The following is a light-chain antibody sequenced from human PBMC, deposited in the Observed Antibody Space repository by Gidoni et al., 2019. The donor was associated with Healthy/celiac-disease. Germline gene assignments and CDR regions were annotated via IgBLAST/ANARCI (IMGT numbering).Light chain of an antibody. CDR1: QSLGTF. V-gene: IGKV3-11*01. CDR2: GAS. CDR3: QQRGRWPLT. Sequence: ESVLTQSPATLSLSPGERATLSCRASQSLGTFLVWYQHKPGQAPRLLLYGASTRSTGVPARFSGGGSGTDFTLTIASLEPEDFAIYYCQQRGRWPLTFGGGTRVEI. J-gene: IGKJ4*01.